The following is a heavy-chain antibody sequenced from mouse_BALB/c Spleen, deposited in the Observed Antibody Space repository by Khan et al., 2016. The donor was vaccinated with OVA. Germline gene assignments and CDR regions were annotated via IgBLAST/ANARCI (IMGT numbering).Heavy chain of an antibody. V-gene: IGHV5-6*01. Sequence: EVQLVESGGDLVKPGGSLKLSCAASGFTFSSYGMSWVRQTPDKRLEWVATISSGGSYTYYPDSVKGRFTISRDNAKNTLYLQMSSRKSEDTAMYYCARQGDGYWYFDVWGAGTTVTVSS. CDR1: GFTFSSYG. D-gene: IGHD2-3*01. CDR3: ARQGDGYWYFDV. CDR2: ISSGGSYT. J-gene: IGHJ1*01.